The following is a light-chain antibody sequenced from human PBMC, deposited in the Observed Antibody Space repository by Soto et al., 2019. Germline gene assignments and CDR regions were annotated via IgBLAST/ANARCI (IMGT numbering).Light chain of an antibody. Sequence: ERVMTQSRATLSVSPGERASLSCRASQSISSNLAWYQQKPGQAPRLLITGASTWASGIPARFSGSGSGTEFTLTISSLQSEDFAVYYCQQYNNWPFTFGQGTRLEIK. CDR1: QSISSN. CDR2: GAS. J-gene: IGKJ5*01. V-gene: IGKV3-15*01. CDR3: QQYNNWPFT.